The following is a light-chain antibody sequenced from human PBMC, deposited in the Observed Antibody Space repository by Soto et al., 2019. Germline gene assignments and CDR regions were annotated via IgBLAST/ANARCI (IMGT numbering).Light chain of an antibody. Sequence: EIVMTQSPDTLYVSPGEGATLSCRAIQSVSSIHLAWYQQKPGQAPRLLIYGASTRATGIPARFSGSGSGTEFTLTISSLQSEDFAVYYCQQYNNWPPWTFGQGTKVDIK. J-gene: IGKJ1*01. CDR1: QSVSSIH. CDR2: GAS. V-gene: IGKV3-15*01. CDR3: QQYNNWPPWT.